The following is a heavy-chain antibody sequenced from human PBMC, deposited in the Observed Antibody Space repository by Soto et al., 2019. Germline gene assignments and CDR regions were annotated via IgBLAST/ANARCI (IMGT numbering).Heavy chain of an antibody. CDR1: GGSISSSSYY. CDR3: ARIPRAAYYYDSSGYYFDY. Sequence: SETLSLTCTVSGGSISSSSYYWGWIRQPPGKGLEWIGSIYYSGSTYYNPSLKSRVTISVDTSKNQFSLKLSSVTAADTAVYYCARIPRAAYYYDSSGYYFDYWGQGTLVTVSS. CDR2: IYYSGST. D-gene: IGHD3-22*01. V-gene: IGHV4-39*01. J-gene: IGHJ4*02.